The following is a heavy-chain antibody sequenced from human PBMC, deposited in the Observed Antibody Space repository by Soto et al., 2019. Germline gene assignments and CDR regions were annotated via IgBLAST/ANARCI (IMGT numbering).Heavy chain of an antibody. V-gene: IGHV1-46*01. J-gene: IGHJ6*02. CDR2: INPSGGST. CDR1: GYTFTSYY. CDR3: ARDMITFGGVNTDYYYYGMDV. Sequence: ASVKVSCKASGYTFTSYYMHWVRQAPGQGLEWMGIINPSGGSTSYAQKFQGRVTMTRDTSTSTVYMELSSLRSEDTAVYYCARDMITFGGVNTDYYYYGMDVWGQGTTVTVSS. D-gene: IGHD3-16*01.